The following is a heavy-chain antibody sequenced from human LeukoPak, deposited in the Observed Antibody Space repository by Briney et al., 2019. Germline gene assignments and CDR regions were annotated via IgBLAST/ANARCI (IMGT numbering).Heavy chain of an antibody. Sequence: GSLRLSCAASGLTFSGYSMNWVRQAPGKGLEWISYISSSSDIIHNADSVKGRFTISRDNAKNSLFLQMNSLRAEDTAVYYCARESSGVLGFDYWGQGTLVTVSS. V-gene: IGHV3-48*01. J-gene: IGHJ4*02. D-gene: IGHD3-10*01. CDR2: ISSSSDII. CDR3: ARESSGVLGFDY. CDR1: GLTFSGYS.